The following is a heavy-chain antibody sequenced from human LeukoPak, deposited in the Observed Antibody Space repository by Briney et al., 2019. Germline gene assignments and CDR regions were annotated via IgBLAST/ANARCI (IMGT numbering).Heavy chain of an antibody. J-gene: IGHJ4*02. CDR2: IRFDGSNQ. Sequence: GGSLRLACAASGFIFSTNGMHWVRQAPGKGLEWVAFIRFDGSNQYYTDSVKGRFTISRDNSNNTLFLQMNNLRGDDTAVYLCAKGYGESHFDSWGQGTLVTVSS. D-gene: IGHD5-18*01. CDR1: GFIFSTNG. V-gene: IGHV3-30*02. CDR3: AKGYGESHFDS.